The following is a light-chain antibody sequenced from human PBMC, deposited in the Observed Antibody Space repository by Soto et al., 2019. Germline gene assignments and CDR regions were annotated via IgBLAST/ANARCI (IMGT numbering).Light chain of an antibody. Sequence: DIPMTQSPSSLSASVGDRVTITCRASQSISSYLNWYQQKPGEAPKLLIYAASSLQSGVPSRFSGSGSGTDFTLTISSLQPEDFATYYCQQSYSTPQITFGQGTRLEIK. CDR3: QQSYSTPQIT. CDR1: QSISSY. J-gene: IGKJ5*01. CDR2: AAS. V-gene: IGKV1-39*01.